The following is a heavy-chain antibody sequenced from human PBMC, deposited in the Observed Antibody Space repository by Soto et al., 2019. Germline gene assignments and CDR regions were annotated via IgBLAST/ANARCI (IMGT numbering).Heavy chain of an antibody. J-gene: IGHJ5*02. V-gene: IGHV4-59*01. CDR2: IYYSEST. D-gene: IGHD3-3*01. CDR1: GASISTNY. Sequence: SKTLSLTCTVSGASISTNYWSWIRQPPGRGLEWIGYIYYSESTNYNPSLKSRVTLSVDTSKNQFSLKLSSVTAADTAVYYCARFAIFGVAPGFDPWGQGTLVTVSS. CDR3: ARFAIFGVAPGFDP.